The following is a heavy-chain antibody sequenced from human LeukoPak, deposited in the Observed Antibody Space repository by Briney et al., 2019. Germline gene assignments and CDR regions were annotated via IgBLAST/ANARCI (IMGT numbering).Heavy chain of an antibody. J-gene: IGHJ6*03. V-gene: IGHV3-48*01. Sequence: GGSLRLSCAVSGFTLSSYNMNWVRQAPGKGLEWVSYISSSSTIYYADSVKGRFTISRDNAKNSLYLQMNSLRAEDTAVYYCARVGDGYNYRLYYYYYMDVWGKGTTVTVSS. CDR1: GFTLSSYN. D-gene: IGHD5-24*01. CDR2: ISSSSTI. CDR3: ARVGDGYNYRLYYYYYMDV.